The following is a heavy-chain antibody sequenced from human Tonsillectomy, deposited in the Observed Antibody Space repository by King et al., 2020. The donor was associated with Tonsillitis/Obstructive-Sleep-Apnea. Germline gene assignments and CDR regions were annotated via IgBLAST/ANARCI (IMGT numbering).Heavy chain of an antibody. CDR2: IYYSGST. CDR3: ARDMVLEAGGDAFDI. D-gene: IGHD2-8*01. Sequence: QLQESGPGLAKPSETLSLTCTVSGGSIRSYYWSWIRQPPGKGLEWIGYIYYSGSTNYNPSLKSRVTISVDTSKNQFSLKLSSLTAADTAVYYCARDMVLEAGGDAFDIWGQGTMVTVS. CDR1: GGSIRSYY. J-gene: IGHJ3*02. V-gene: IGHV4-59*01.